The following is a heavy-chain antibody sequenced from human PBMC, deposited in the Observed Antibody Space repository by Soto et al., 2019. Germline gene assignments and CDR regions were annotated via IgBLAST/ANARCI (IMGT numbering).Heavy chain of an antibody. CDR2: TSFDGSNK. CDR3: AKSLNYDFWSGNYGMDV. J-gene: IGHJ6*02. D-gene: IGHD3-3*01. Sequence: GGSLRLSCAASGFTFSTYGMHWVRQAPGKGLEWVAVTSFDGSNKYYADSVKGRFTISRDNSKNTLYLQMNSLGAEDTAVYYRAKSLNYDFWSGNYGMDVWGQGTTVTVSS. CDR1: GFTFSTYG. V-gene: IGHV3-30*18.